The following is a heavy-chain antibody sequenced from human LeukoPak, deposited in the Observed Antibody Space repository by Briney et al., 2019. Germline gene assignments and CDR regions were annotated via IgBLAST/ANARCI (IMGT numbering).Heavy chain of an antibody. V-gene: IGHV3-23*01. CDR2: VSDSGVNT. Sequence: GGSLRLSCAASGFSFSGYAMSWVRQAPGKGLDWVSGVSDSGVNTYYADSVKGRFTISRDNSKYTLFLQMNSLRAEDTAVYYCAKVTYYYDSSGYYDYWGQGTLVTVSS. D-gene: IGHD3-22*01. CDR3: AKVTYYYDSSGYYDY. J-gene: IGHJ4*02. CDR1: GFSFSGYA.